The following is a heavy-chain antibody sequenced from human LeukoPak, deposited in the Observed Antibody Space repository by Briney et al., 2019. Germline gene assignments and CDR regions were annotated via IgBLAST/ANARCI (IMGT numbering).Heavy chain of an antibody. D-gene: IGHD6-13*01. CDR3: ARGIVRQQLVLGY. J-gene: IGHJ4*02. CDR1: GFIFSNYG. CDR2: IRYDGSNK. V-gene: IGHV3-30*02. Sequence: GGSLRLSCAASGFIFSNYGMNWVRQAPGKGLEWVAFIRYDGSNKYYADSVKGRFTISRDNSKNTLYLQMNSLRAEDTAVYYCARGIVRQQLVLGYWGQGTLVTVSS.